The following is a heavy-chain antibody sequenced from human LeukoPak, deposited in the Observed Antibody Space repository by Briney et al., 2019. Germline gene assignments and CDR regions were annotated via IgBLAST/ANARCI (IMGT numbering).Heavy chain of an antibody. D-gene: IGHD2-15*01. CDR3: AKEGGYCSSGTCYPWWFDP. Sequence: VASVNVSSTASVYTFTVYYVHWVRQAPGQGIAWMGWSNPNSGGTNYAQKFQGRVTMTRETSISTAYMELSRLRSDDTAVYYCAKEGGYCSSGTCYPWWFDPWGQGTLVTVSS. V-gene: IGHV1-2*02. J-gene: IGHJ5*02. CDR2: SNPNSGGT. CDR1: VYTFTVYY.